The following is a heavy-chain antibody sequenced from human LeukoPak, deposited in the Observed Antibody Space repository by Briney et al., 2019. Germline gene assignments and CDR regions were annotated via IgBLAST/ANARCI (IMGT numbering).Heavy chain of an antibody. J-gene: IGHJ4*02. CDR3: AKASWVSNADVVL. V-gene: IGHV3-23*01. CDR2: LRGNGDT. CDR1: GFTFSSYA. Sequence: AGGSLRLSCAASGFTFSSYAMSWVREAPARGLEWVSSLRGNGDTFYADSVKGRFTLSRDDSRNTVYLQLNNLRVEDTAVYYCAKASWVSNADVVLWGQGTVVTVSS. D-gene: IGHD2-15*01.